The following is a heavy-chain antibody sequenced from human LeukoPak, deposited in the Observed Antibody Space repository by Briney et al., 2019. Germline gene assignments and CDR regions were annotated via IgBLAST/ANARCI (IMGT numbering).Heavy chain of an antibody. CDR2: IRYDGSNK. CDR3: AKDYRKYSSSSVDY. CDR1: NFMFSNYD. Sequence: GGSLRLSCAASNFMFSNYDMNWARQAPGKGLEWVAFIRYDGSNKYYADSVKGRFTISRDNSKNTLYLQMNSLRAEDTAVYYCAKDYRKYSSSSVDYWGQGTLVTVSS. D-gene: IGHD6-6*01. V-gene: IGHV3-30*02. J-gene: IGHJ4*02.